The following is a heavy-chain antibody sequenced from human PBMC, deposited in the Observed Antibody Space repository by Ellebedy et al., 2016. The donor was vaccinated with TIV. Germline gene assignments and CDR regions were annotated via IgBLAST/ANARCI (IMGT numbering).Heavy chain of an antibody. CDR1: GYTFTSYD. D-gene: IGHD2-15*01. CDR2: MNPNSGNT. CDR3: ARAYCGGGNCYYYYGMDV. J-gene: IGHJ6*02. V-gene: IGHV1-8*01. Sequence: ASVKVSCXASGYTFTSYDINWVRKAPGQGLEWMGWMNPNSGNTGYAQKFQGRVTMTRNTAISTAYMEVSSLGSEDTAVYFCARAYCGGGNCYYYYGMDVWGQGTTVTVSS.